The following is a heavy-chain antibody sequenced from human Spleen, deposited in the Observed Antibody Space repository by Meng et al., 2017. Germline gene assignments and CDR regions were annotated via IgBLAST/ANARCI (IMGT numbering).Heavy chain of an antibody. J-gene: IGHJ5*02. D-gene: IGHD2-2*01. Sequence: QVHLPQWGAGLLNPSETLSLTFAVYGGSSSGYYWSWIRQPPGKGLEWIGEISHTETTNYNPSLKSRVSISVDTSKNQFSLRLSSVTAADTAVYYCARAPLPAPRGVKNWFDPWGQGTLVTVSS. CDR1: GGSSSGYY. CDR2: ISHTETT. V-gene: IGHV4-34*01. CDR3: ARAPLPAPRGVKNWFDP.